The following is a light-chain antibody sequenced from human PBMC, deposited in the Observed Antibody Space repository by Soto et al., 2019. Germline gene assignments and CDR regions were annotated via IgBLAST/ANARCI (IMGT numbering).Light chain of an antibody. V-gene: IGLV2-14*03. J-gene: IGLJ1*01. CDR2: DVS. CDR1: SSDVGGYNY. Sequence: QSVLTQPASVSGSPGQSITISCTGTSSDVGGYNYVSWYQHHPGKAPKLMIYDVSNRPSGLSNRFSGSKSGNTASLTISGLQPEDEADYYCSSYTTSNTRQIVFGTGTKVTVL. CDR3: SSYTTSNTRQIV.